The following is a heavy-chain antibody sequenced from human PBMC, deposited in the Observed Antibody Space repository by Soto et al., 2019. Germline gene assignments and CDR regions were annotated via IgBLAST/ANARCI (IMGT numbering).Heavy chain of an antibody. V-gene: IGHV2-70*13. D-gene: IGHD3-10*01. J-gene: IGHJ4*02. Sequence: SGPTLVNPTQTLTLTCTFTGFSLITSGVCVSWIRQPPGKALEWLALIDWDGEKYYRTSLKTRLTIFKDTSKNQVVLTMTNMDPEDTARYYCARTFPGSRYYGSESWSPLYFAYWGQGMLVTVSS. CDR3: ARTFPGSRYYGSESWSPLYFAY. CDR2: IDWDGEK. CDR1: GFSLITSGVC.